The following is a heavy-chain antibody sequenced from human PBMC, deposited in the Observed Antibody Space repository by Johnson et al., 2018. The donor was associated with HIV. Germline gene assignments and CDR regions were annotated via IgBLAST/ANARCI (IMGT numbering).Heavy chain of an antibody. D-gene: IGHD1-26*01. CDR1: GFNFSNYG. V-gene: IGHV3-33*06. CDR3: AKGASGSQRRGAFHI. Sequence: QEQLVESGGGLVKPGGSLRLSCAASGFNFSNYGMYWVRQAPGKGLEWVAVIWYDGSNKYYANSVKGRFIISRDNSKNTLYLQMNSLRAEDTAVYYCAKGASGSQRRGAFHIWGQGTMVTVSS. J-gene: IGHJ3*02. CDR2: IWYDGSNK.